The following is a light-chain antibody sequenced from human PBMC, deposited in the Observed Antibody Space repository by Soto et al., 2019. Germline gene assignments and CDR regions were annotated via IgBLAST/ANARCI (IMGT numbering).Light chain of an antibody. J-gene: IGKJ1*01. CDR1: QSVFYRPNNKNY. V-gene: IGKV4-1*01. CDR3: QQYYSTWA. Sequence: DIVMTQSPDSLAVSLGERATINCKSSQSVFYRPNNKNYLAWYQQKPRQPPKLLIYWASTRESGVPDRFSGSGCGTDFTLTISSLQAEDVAVYYCQQYYSTWAFGQGTKVEIK. CDR2: WAS.